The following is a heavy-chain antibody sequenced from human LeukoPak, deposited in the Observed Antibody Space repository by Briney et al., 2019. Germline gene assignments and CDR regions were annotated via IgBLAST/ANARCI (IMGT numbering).Heavy chain of an antibody. CDR3: ALSYYYDSSGYYPPFDY. D-gene: IGHD3-22*01. Sequence: VASVKVSCKASGGTFSSYAISWVRQAPGQGLEWMGGIIPIFGTANYARKFQGRVTITTDESTSTAYMELSSLRSEDTAVYYCALSYYYDSSGYYPPFDYWGQGTLVTVSS. CDR2: IIPIFGTA. V-gene: IGHV1-69*05. CDR1: GGTFSSYA. J-gene: IGHJ4*02.